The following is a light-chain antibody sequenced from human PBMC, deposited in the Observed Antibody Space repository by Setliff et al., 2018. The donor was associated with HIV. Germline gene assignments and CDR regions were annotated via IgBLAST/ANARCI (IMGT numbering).Light chain of an antibody. J-gene: IGLJ2*01. CDR3: SSYTGSTVI. V-gene: IGLV2-8*01. Sequence: QSVLPQPPSASGSPGHSVTISCTGNISDVGTYNYVSWYQQHPGKAPKLMTYEVSKRPSGVPDRFSGSKSGNTASLTVSGLQPEDEADYYCSSYTGSTVIFGGGTKVTVL. CDR2: EVS. CDR1: ISDVGTYNY.